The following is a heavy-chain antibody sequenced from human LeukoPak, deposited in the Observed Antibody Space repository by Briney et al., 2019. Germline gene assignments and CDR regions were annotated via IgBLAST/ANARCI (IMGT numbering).Heavy chain of an antibody. CDR3: ARDSDHTSMLFKGFDY. D-gene: IGHD5-18*01. Sequence: PSETLSLTCTVSGYSLSSGYYWGWLRPPPGKGLEWIGNIHQSGSTYYNPSVKSRVSISMDTSKNQFSLKLNSVTAADTAVYYCARDSDHTSMLFKGFDYWGQGTLVTVSS. V-gene: IGHV4-38-2*02. CDR1: GYSLSSGYY. J-gene: IGHJ4*02. CDR2: IHQSGST.